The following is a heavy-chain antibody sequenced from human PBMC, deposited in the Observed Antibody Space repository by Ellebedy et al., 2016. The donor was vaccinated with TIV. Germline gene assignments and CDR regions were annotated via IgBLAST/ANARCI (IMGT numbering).Heavy chain of an antibody. CDR1: GFTFSSYA. CDR2: ISGSGGST. V-gene: IGHV3-23*01. Sequence: GESLKISXAASGFTFSSYAMSWVRQAPGKGLEWVSAISGSGGSTYYADSVKGRFTISRDNSKNTLYLQMNSLRAEDTAVYYCAKTMVRGVITFYGMDVWGQGTTVTVSS. J-gene: IGHJ6*02. D-gene: IGHD3-10*01. CDR3: AKTMVRGVITFYGMDV.